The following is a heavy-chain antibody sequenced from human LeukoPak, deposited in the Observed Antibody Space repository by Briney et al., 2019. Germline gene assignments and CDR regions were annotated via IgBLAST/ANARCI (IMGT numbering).Heavy chain of an antibody. V-gene: IGHV3-9*01. CDR3: AGYTTGWYFDY. CDR2: ISWNSGSI. J-gene: IGHJ4*02. D-gene: IGHD6-19*01. Sequence: PGGSLRLSCAASGFTFDDYAVHWVRQAPGKGLEWVSGISWNSGSIGYADSVKGRFTISRDNAKNTLYLQMNSLRAEDTAVYYCAGYTTGWYFDYWGQGTLVTVSS. CDR1: GFTFDDYA.